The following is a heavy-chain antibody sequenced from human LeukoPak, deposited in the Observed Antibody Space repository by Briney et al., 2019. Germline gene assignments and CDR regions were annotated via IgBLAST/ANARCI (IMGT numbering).Heavy chain of an antibody. J-gene: IGHJ4*02. V-gene: IGHV4-59*01. D-gene: IGHD5-24*01. Sequence: KPSETLSLTCTVSGGSISSYYWNWIRQPPGKGLEWIGYIYYSGSTYYNPSLKSRVTISVDTSTNQFSLKLRSVTAADTAVYYCARGRDGYNYRFFDYWGQGTLVTVSS. CDR2: IYYSGST. CDR3: ARGRDGYNYRFFDY. CDR1: GGSISSYY.